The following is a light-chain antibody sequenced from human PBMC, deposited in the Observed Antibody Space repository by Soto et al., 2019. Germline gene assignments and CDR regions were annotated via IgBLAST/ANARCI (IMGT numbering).Light chain of an antibody. J-gene: IGKJ1*01. V-gene: IGKV3-15*01. CDR3: QQYNDWPLWT. Sequence: EIVMTQSPATLSVSPGERATLSCRASQSVSSNLAWYQHKPGQAPRLLIYGAYSRATGVPARFSGSGSGTEFTLTISSLQSEDFAVYYCQQYNDWPLWTFGQGTKVDIK. CDR2: GAY. CDR1: QSVSSN.